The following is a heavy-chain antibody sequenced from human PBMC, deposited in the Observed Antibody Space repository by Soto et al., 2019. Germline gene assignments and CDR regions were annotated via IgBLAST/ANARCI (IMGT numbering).Heavy chain of an antibody. Sequence: QVQLQESGPGLVKPSQTLSLTCTVSGGSISSGGYYWSWISQHPGKGLEWIGYINYSGSTYYNPSRKSRVTHSVDASKNQFSLKLSSVTAADTAVYYCARERNYDSSGYSYYYGMDVWGQGTTVTVSS. D-gene: IGHD3-22*01. CDR3: ARERNYDSSGYSYYYGMDV. CDR1: GGSISSGGYY. CDR2: INYSGST. J-gene: IGHJ6*02. V-gene: IGHV4-31*03.